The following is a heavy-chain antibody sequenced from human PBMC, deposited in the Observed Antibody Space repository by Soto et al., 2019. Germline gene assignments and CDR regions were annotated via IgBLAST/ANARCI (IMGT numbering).Heavy chain of an antibody. CDR1: GGSISRSGYF. J-gene: IGHJ4*02. CDR3: VRSSRSYFDY. V-gene: IGHV4-31*03. Sequence: QVQLQESGPGLVKPSQTLSLTCTVSGGSISRSGYFWSWIRQHPGKGLEWIGYIYDSGSTYYNPSLKSRVSLSVDTSKTQFSLILTSVTAADTAMYYCVRSSRSYFDYWGQGTLVTVSS. CDR2: IYDSGST.